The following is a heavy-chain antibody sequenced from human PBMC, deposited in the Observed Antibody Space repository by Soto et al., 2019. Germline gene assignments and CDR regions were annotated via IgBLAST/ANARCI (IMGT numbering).Heavy chain of an antibody. CDR1: GGSISSGGYY. Sequence: SETLFLTCTVSGGSISSGGYYWSWIRQHLGKGLESNRYITTCGSPNYNPSLKRRVNISVDTSKNQFSLKLSSVTAADTAVYYCARVVEDIVAVVAAHGPWFDPWGQGTLVTVSS. J-gene: IGHJ5*02. CDR2: ITTCGSP. D-gene: IGHD2-15*01. V-gene: IGHV4-31*03. CDR3: ARVVEDIVAVVAAHGPWFDP.